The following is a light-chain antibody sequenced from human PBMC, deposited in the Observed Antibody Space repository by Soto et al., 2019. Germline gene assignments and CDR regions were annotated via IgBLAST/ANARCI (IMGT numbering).Light chain of an antibody. CDR3: QQYHRYST. Sequence: DIQMTQSPSTLSASVGDRVTITCRASQSINAWLAWYQQKPGKAPKLLIYDVSTLDSGVPSRFSGSASGTVFALTISSLEYDDFATYYCQQYHRYSTFGQGTRVDIK. CDR1: QSINAW. V-gene: IGKV1-5*01. J-gene: IGKJ1*01. CDR2: DVS.